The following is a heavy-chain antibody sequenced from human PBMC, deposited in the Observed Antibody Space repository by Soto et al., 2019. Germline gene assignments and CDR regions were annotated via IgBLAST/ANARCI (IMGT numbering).Heavy chain of an antibody. CDR3: ARGIPGAQNY. D-gene: IGHD3-10*01. CDR2: ISSSSSYI. Sequence: GGSLRLSCAASGFTFSSYSMDWVRQAPGKGLEWVSSISSSSSYIYYADSVKGRFTISRDNAKNSLYLQMNSLRAEDTAVYYCARGIPGAQNYWGQGTLVTVSS. CDR1: GFTFSSYS. J-gene: IGHJ4*02. V-gene: IGHV3-21*01.